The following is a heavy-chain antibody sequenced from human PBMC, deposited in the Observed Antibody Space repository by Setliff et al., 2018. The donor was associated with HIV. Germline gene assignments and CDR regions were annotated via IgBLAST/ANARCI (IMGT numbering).Heavy chain of an antibody. CDR1: GYTFTSYD. CDR3: ARDLSTILTGCNY. CDR2: MNPNSGNT. D-gene: IGHD3-9*01. Sequence: WASVKVSCKASGYTFTSYDINWVRQATGQGLEWMGWMNPNSGNTGYAQKFQGRVTMTRNTSISTAYMELSSLRSEDTAVYYCARDLSTILTGCNYWGQGTLVTVSS. V-gene: IGHV1-8*02. J-gene: IGHJ4*02.